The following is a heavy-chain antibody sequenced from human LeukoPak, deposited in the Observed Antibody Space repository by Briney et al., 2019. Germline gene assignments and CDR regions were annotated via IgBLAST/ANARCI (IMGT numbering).Heavy chain of an antibody. J-gene: IGHJ4*02. Sequence: ASVKVSCKASGYTFTGYDISWVRQAPGQGLEWMGWISAYNGNTKYAQKLQGRVTMTTDTSTSTAYMELRSLRSDDTAVYYCARSGTRGRLFDYWGQGTLVTVSS. V-gene: IGHV1-18*01. CDR2: ISAYNGNT. D-gene: IGHD3-10*01. CDR1: GYTFTGYD. CDR3: ARSGTRGRLFDY.